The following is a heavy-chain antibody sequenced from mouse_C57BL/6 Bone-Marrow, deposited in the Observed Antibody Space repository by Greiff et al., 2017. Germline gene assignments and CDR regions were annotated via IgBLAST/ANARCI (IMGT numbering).Heavy chain of an antibody. J-gene: IGHJ1*03. V-gene: IGHV8-8*01. CDR2: IWWDDDK. Sequence: QVTLKVSGPGILQPSQTLSLTCSFSGFSLSTFGMGVGWIRQPSGKGLEWLAHIWWDDDKYYNPALKSRLTISKDTSTNQVFLKIAIVATADTATYYCDGGVRSPYYYLGYLEVWGTGTTVTVSS. D-gene: IGHD1-1*01. CDR3: DGGVRSPYYYLGYLEV. CDR1: GFSLSTFGMG.